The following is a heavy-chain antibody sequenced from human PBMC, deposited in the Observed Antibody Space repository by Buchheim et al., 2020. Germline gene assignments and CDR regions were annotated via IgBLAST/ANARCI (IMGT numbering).Heavy chain of an antibody. Sequence: QVQLVESGGGVVQPGRSLRLSCAASGFTFSSYGMHWVRQAPGKGLEWVAVISYDGSNKYYADSVKGRFTISRDNSKNTLYLQMNSLRAEDTAVYYCAREYYGSGGIYYFDYWGQGTL. D-gene: IGHD3-10*01. J-gene: IGHJ4*02. CDR3: AREYYGSGGIYYFDY. V-gene: IGHV3-33*01. CDR1: GFTFSSYG. CDR2: ISYDGSNK.